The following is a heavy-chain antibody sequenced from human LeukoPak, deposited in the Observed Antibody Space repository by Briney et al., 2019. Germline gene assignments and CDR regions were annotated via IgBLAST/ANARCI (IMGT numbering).Heavy chain of an antibody. D-gene: IGHD2-2*01. Sequence: SVKVSCKASGGTFSSYAISWVRQAPGQGLQWMGGIIPIFGTANYAQKFQGRVTITADESTSTAYMELSSLRSEDTAVYYCARDPGIVVVPAAKNWFDPWGQGTLVTVSS. CDR1: GGTFSSYA. V-gene: IGHV1-69*01. CDR3: ARDPGIVVVPAAKNWFDP. CDR2: IIPIFGTA. J-gene: IGHJ5*02.